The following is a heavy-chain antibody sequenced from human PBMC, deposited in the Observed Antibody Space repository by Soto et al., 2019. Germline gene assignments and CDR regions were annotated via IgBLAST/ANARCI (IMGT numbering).Heavy chain of an antibody. V-gene: IGHV4-59*01. CDR1: GGSISGSY. D-gene: IGHD6-19*01. J-gene: IGHJ4*02. CDR3: ARSVAVPGAHIDY. Sequence: NPSETLSLTCSVSGGSISGSYWSWIRQSPWKGLEWLGYVYYTGSTNYSPSLRSRVSISVDTSKNEFSLRLSSSTAADTAVYFCARSVAVPGAHIDYWGQGTQVTVSS. CDR2: VYYTGST.